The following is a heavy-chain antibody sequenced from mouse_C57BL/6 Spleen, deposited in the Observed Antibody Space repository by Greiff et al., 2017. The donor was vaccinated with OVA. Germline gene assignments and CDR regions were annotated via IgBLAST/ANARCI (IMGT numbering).Heavy chain of an antibody. CDR1: GFTFSSYA. CDR3: TRGDYSNSPYFDY. D-gene: IGHD2-5*01. J-gene: IGHJ2*01. Sequence: EVHLVESGEGLVKPGGSLKLSCAASGFTFSSYAMSWVRQTPEKRLEWVAYISSGGDYIYYADTVKGRFTISRDNARNTLYLQMSSLKSEDTAMYYCTRGDYSNSPYFDYWGQGTTLTVSS. CDR2: ISSGGDYI. V-gene: IGHV5-9-1*02.